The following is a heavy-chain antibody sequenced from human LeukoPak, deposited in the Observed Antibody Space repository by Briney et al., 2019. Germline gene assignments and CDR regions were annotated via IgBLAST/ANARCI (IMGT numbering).Heavy chain of an antibody. CDR3: AKGSAWSADY. V-gene: IGHV3-7*03. J-gene: IGHJ4*02. Sequence: GGTLRLSCEASGFTFSRSWMFWVRQAPGKGLEWVAHINPDGSNKYRIESVKGRFSSSRDNAKNSLYLQMNSLRAEDTAIYYCAKGSAWSADYWGQGTLVTVSS. D-gene: IGHD2-15*01. CDR1: GFTFSRSW. CDR2: INPDGSNK.